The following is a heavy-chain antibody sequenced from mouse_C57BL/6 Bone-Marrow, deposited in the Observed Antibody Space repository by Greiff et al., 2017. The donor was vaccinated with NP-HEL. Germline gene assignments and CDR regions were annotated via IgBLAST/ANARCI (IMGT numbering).Heavy chain of an antibody. D-gene: IGHD2-4*01. CDR2: INSDGGST. V-gene: IGHV5-2*01. CDR1: EYEFPSHD. J-gene: IGHJ2*01. CDR3: ARPLYYDYDEGFDY. Sequence: EVNLVESGGGLVQPGESLKLSCESNEYEFPSHDMSWVRKTPEKRLELVAAINSDGGSTYYPDTMERRFIISRDNTKKTLYLQMSSLRSEDTALYYCARPLYYDYDEGFDYWGQGTTLTVSS.